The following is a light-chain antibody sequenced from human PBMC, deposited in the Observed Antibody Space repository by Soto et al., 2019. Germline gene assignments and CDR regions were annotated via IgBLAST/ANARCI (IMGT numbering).Light chain of an antibody. CDR1: QSISSY. CDR2: AAS. V-gene: IGKV1-39*01. J-gene: IGKJ2*01. CDR3: QQSYSTPLT. Sequence: DIQMTQSPSSLSASVGDRVTITCRASQSISSYLNWYQQKPGKAPKLLIYAASSSQSGVPSRFSGSGSGTDFTRTISSLQPEDFATYYCQQSYSTPLTFGQGTKLEIK.